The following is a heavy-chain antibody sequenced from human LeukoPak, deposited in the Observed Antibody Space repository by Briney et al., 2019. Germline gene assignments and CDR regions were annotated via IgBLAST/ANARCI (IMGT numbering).Heavy chain of an antibody. Sequence: ASVKVSCKASGYTFTTYSMHWVRQAPGQGLEWMAIINLSGGSTDYTQKFQGRVTMTRDTSTSTVYMELSSLRSEDTAVYYCVRHNHMDVWGRGTTVTVSS. V-gene: IGHV1-46*01. CDR3: VRHNHMDV. J-gene: IGHJ6*02. CDR1: GYTFTTYS. CDR2: INLSGGST.